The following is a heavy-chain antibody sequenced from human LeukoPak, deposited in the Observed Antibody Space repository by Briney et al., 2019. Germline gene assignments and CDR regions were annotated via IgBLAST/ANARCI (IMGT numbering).Heavy chain of an antibody. CDR3: TTGKIYCSTTSCSDDY. J-gene: IGHJ4*02. D-gene: IGHD2-2*01. Sequence: ASVSVSCKVSGDTLTALSMHWVRQAPGKGLECVGGFHPEDGETIYAQKFQGRVTMTEDTSTDTAYMELSSLRSDDTAVYYCTTGKIYCSTTSCSDDYWGQGTLVTVSS. CDR2: FHPEDGET. V-gene: IGHV1-24*01. CDR1: GDTLTALS.